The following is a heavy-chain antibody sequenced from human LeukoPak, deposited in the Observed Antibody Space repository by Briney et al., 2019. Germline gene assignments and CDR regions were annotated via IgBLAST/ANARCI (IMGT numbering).Heavy chain of an antibody. CDR2: IYTSGST. D-gene: IGHD5-24*01. J-gene: IGHJ6*03. V-gene: IGHV4-4*07. CDR1: GGSISSYY. CDR3: ARQPRDGHYYYYMDV. Sequence: SETLSLTCTVSGGSISSYYWSWIRQPAGKGLEWIGRIYTSGSTNYNPSLKSRVTMSVDTSKNQFSLKLSSVTAADTAVYYCARQPRDGHYYYYMDVWGKGTTVTVSS.